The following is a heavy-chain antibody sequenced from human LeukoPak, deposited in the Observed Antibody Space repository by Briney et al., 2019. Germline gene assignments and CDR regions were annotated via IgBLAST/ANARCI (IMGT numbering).Heavy chain of an antibody. Sequence: SSETLSLTCAVSGASIGNSRYYWGWIRQPPGKGLEWIATIHYSGNTYYNPSLRSRITISVDTSKNHLSLELSSVTAADTAVYYCARHYGPWGQGTLVTVSS. CDR2: IHYSGNT. D-gene: IGHD3-10*01. CDR1: GASIGNSRYY. V-gene: IGHV4-39*01. J-gene: IGHJ5*02. CDR3: ARHYGP.